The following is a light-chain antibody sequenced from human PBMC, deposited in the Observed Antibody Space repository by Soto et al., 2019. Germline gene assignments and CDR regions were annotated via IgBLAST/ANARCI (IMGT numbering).Light chain of an antibody. CDR1: SSDIGGYNS. V-gene: IGLV2-14*01. Sequence: QSALTQPASVSGSPGQSITISCTGTSSDIGGYNSVSWFQHHPGKAPKLMIYEVTNRPSGVSNRFSGSNFDNTASLTISGLQAEDEADYFCASYTTTGTVLFGAGTKLTVL. CDR2: EVT. CDR3: ASYTTTGTVL. J-gene: IGLJ2*01.